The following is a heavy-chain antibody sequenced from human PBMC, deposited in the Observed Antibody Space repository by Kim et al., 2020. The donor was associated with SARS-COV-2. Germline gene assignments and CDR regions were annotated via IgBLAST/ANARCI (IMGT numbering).Heavy chain of an antibody. V-gene: IGHV4-59*09. Sequence: GSTNYNPSLKSRVTISVDTSKNQFSLKLSSVTAADTAVYYCARGGSYFPYWGQGTLVTVSS. CDR3: ARGGSYFPY. CDR2: GST. D-gene: IGHD3-10*01. J-gene: IGHJ4*02.